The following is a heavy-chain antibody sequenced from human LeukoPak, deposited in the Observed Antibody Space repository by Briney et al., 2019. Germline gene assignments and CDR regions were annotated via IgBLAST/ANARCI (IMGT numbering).Heavy chain of an antibody. CDR3: ASRGRLSGREY. V-gene: IGHV4-31*03. CDR2: IYYRGST. CDR1: GGFISSGGYY. J-gene: IGHJ4*02. Sequence: SQTLSLACNVSGGFISSGGYYWRWIRQHPGKGLEWIGDIYYRGSTYYNPSLKSRITITVDTSKNQFSLKLTSVTAADTAVYYCASRGRLSGREYWGQGTLVTVSS. D-gene: IGHD3-10*01.